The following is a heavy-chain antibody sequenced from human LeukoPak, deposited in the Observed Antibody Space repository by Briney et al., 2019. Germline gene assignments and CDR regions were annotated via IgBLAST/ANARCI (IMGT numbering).Heavy chain of an antibody. CDR2: IYYSGST. CDR3: ARHATYYCGMDV. CDR1: GGSISSYY. V-gene: IGHV4-59*08. J-gene: IGHJ6*02. Sequence: PSETLSLTCTVSGGSISSYYWSWIRQPPGKGLEWIGYIYYSGSTNYNPSLKSRVTISVDTSKNQFSLKLSSVTAADTAVYYCARHATYYCGMDVWGQGTTVTVSS.